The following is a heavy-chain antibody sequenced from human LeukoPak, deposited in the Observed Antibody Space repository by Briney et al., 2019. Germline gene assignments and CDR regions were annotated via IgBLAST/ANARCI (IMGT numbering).Heavy chain of an antibody. CDR2: IHYSGST. CDR3: ARDRSGYGVFDF. Sequence: SQTLSLTCTVSAGSISSGGYYWIWIRQHPGKGLEWIGYIHYSGSTYHNPSLKSRVSISADTSKNHFSLKLNSVTAADTAVYYCARDRSGYGVFDFWGQGTLVTVSS. J-gene: IGHJ4*02. V-gene: IGHV4-31*03. D-gene: IGHD5-12*01. CDR1: AGSISSGGYY.